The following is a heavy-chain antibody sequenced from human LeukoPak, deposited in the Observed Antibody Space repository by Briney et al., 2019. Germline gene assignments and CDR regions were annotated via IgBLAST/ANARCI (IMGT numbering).Heavy chain of an antibody. Sequence: PSETLSLTCTVSGGSITSGSYYWGWIRQPPGKGLEWIVSIYYSGSTSYNPSLKSRVTLSVDTSNKLFSLKLSSVTAADTAVYYCARVSCSGGACPFGSWFDPWGQGTLVTVSS. D-gene: IGHD2-15*01. J-gene: IGHJ5*02. CDR1: GGSITSGSYY. CDR2: IYYSGST. V-gene: IGHV4-39*02. CDR3: ARVSCSGGACPFGSWFDP.